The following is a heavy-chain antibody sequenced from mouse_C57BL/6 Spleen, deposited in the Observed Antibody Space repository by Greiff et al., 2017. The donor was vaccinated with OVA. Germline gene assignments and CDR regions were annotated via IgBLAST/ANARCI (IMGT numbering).Heavy chain of an antibody. CDR2: ISYDGSN. CDR3: AREGAQATDAMDY. Sequence: EVQLQQSGPGLVKPSQSLSLTCSVTGYSITSGYYWHWIRQFPGNKLEWMGYISYDGSNNYNPSLKNRISITRDTSKNQFFLKLNSVTTEDTATYYCAREGAQATDAMDYWGQGTSVTVSS. V-gene: IGHV3-6*01. CDR1: GYSITSGYY. J-gene: IGHJ4*01. D-gene: IGHD3-2*02.